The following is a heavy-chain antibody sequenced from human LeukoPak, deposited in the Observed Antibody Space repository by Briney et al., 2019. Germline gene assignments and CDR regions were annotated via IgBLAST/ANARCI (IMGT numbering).Heavy chain of an antibody. CDR2: INPSGGST. CDR1: GYTFTNYY. J-gene: IGHJ6*02. CDR3: ARAADGYCSSTSCYKGLRDYYYGMDV. D-gene: IGHD2-2*02. Sequence: ASVKVSCKASGYTFTNYYMHWVRQAPGHGLEWMGIINPSGGSTSYAQKFQGRVTMTRDTSTSTVYMELSSLRSEDTAVYYCARAADGYCSSTSCYKGLRDYYYGMDVWGQGTTVTVSS. V-gene: IGHV1-46*01.